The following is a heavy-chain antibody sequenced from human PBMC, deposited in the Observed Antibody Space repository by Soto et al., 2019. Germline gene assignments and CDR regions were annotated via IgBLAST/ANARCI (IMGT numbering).Heavy chain of an antibody. D-gene: IGHD2-15*01. CDR2: ISHDGSNE. CDR3: AMLVLVDTGIDV. J-gene: IGHJ6*02. Sequence: LRLSCAASGFIFSRYAMHWVRQAPGRGLEWVAVISHDGSNEYYADSMESRFTISRDNSKNTLYVQMNSLRVEDTAVSYCAMLVLVDTGIDVWGQGTMVTVSS. V-gene: IGHV3-30*03. CDR1: GFIFSRYA.